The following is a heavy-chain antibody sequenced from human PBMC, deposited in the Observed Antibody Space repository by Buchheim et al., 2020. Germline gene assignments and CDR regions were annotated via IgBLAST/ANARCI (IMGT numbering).Heavy chain of an antibody. V-gene: IGHV3-23*01. CDR1: GFTFSSYA. J-gene: IGHJ4*02. Sequence: EVQLLESGGGLVQPGGSLRLSCAASGFTFSSYAMSWVRQAPGKGLEWVSAISGSGGSTYYADSVKGRFTISRDTSKNPLYLQMNSLRAEDTAVYYCAKVHSSGYYQINYFDYWGQGTL. D-gene: IGHD3-22*01. CDR2: ISGSGGST. CDR3: AKVHSSGYYQINYFDY.